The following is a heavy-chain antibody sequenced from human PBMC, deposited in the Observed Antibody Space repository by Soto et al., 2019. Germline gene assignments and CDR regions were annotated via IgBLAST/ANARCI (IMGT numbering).Heavy chain of an antibody. V-gene: IGHV4-4*02. Sequence: QVQLQESGPGLVKPSGTLSLTCAVSGGSISSSNWWSWVRQPPGKGLEWIGEIYHSGSTKYNPSLKSRAPXSXDXXKNQFSLKLSSVTAADTAVYYCASVRGGYYYGMDVWGQGTTVTVSS. CDR2: IYHSGST. D-gene: IGHD3-10*02. CDR3: ASVRGGYYYGMDV. CDR1: GGSISSSNW. J-gene: IGHJ6*02.